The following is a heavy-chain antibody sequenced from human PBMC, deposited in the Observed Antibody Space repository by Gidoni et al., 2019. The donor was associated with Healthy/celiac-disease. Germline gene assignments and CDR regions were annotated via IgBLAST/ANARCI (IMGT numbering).Heavy chain of an antibody. J-gene: IGHJ4*02. CDR3: AREGADSGSYQRTGFFDY. V-gene: IGHV3-33*01. CDR1: GFTFSSYG. Sequence: QVQLVESGGGVVQPGRSLRLSCAASGFTFSSYGMHWVRQAPGKGLEWVAVIWYDGSNKYYADSVKGRFTISRDNSKNTLYLQMNSLRAEDTAVYYCAREGADSGSYQRTGFFDYWGQGTLVTVSS. CDR2: IWYDGSNK. D-gene: IGHD1-26*01.